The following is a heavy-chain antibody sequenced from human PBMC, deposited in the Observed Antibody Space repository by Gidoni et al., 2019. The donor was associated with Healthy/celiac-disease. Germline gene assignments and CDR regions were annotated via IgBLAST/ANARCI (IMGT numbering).Heavy chain of an antibody. CDR3: ARRGHGGDYVGYYYGMDV. CDR2: IIPIFGTA. CDR1: GGTFSRYA. V-gene: IGHV1-69*01. J-gene: IGHJ6*02. D-gene: IGHD4-17*01. Sequence: QVQLVQSGAAVKKPGSSVTVSCKASGGTFSRYAISWVRQAPGQGLEWMGGIIPIFGTANYAQKFQGRVTITADESTSTAYMELSSLRSEDTAVYYCARRGHGGDYVGYYYGMDVWGQGTTVTVSS.